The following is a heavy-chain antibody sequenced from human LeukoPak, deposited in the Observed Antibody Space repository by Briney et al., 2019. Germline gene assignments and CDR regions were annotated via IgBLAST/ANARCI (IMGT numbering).Heavy chain of an antibody. CDR2: IYYSGSI. V-gene: IGHV4-39*01. CDR3: ARHAGGISATGTRPFDY. CDR1: GGSISSSSYY. D-gene: IGHD6-13*01. J-gene: IGHJ4*02. Sequence: SETLSLTCTVSGGSISSSSYYWGWIRQPPGKGLEWIGSIYYSGSIYYNPSLKSRVTMSVDTSKNQFSLKLSSVTAADTAVYYCARHAGGISATGTRPFDYWGQGTLVTVSS.